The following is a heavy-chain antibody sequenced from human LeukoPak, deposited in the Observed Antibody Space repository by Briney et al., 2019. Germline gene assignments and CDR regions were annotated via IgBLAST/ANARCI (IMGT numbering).Heavy chain of an antibody. D-gene: IGHD3-10*01. CDR3: ARVFYGSGSYYYFDY. J-gene: IGHJ4*02. V-gene: IGHV4-59*01. Sequence: SETLPLTCTVSGGSISSYYWSWIRQPPGKGLEWIGYIYYSGSTNYNPSLKSRVTISVDTSKNQFSLKLSSVTAADTAVYYCARVFYGSGSYYYFDYWGQGTLVTVSS. CDR1: GGSISSYY. CDR2: IYYSGST.